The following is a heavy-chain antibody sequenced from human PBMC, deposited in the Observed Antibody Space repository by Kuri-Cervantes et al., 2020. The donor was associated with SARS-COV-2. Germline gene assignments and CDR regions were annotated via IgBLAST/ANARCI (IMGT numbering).Heavy chain of an antibody. CDR1: GFTFSSYA. CDR2: INSDGSST. D-gene: IGHD6-13*01. J-gene: IGHJ4*02. Sequence: ETLSLTCAASGFTFSSYAMSWVRQAPGKGLVWVSRINSDGSSTSYADSVKGRFTISRDNAKNTLYLQMNSLGAEDTAVYYCARGLYSSSWYCPDYWGRGTLVTVSS. CDR3: ARGLYSSSWYCPDY. V-gene: IGHV3-74*01.